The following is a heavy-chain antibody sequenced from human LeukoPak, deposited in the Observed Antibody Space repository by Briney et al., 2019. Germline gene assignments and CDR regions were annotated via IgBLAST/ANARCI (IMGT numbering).Heavy chain of an antibody. CDR3: ARAIYCSGGSGYPNWFDP. V-gene: IGHV2-26*01. CDR2: IFSNDEK. D-gene: IGHD2-15*01. Sequence: ESGPVLVKPTETLTLTCTVSGFSLSNARMDVSWIRQPPGKALEWLAHIFSNDEKSYSTSLKSRLTISKDTSKSQVVLTMTNMDPVDTATYYCARAIYCSGGSGYPNWFDPWGQGTLVTVSS. J-gene: IGHJ5*02. CDR1: GFSLSNARMD.